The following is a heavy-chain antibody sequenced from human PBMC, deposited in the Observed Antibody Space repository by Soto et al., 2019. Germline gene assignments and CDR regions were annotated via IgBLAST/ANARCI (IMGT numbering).Heavy chain of an antibody. CDR3: ARVRERGQIYPKNYGMDV. D-gene: IGHD1-26*01. CDR1: GFTLSIYS. CDR2: IRSSGSPI. V-gene: IGHV3-48*02. J-gene: IGHJ6*02. Sequence: GSLRLSCAASGFTLSIYSMNWVRQAPGKGLEWLSYIRSSGSPIFYADSVKGRFTISRDNAKNSLYLQMNSLRDEDTAVYYCARVRERGQIYPKNYGMDVRDQGPTVTVSS.